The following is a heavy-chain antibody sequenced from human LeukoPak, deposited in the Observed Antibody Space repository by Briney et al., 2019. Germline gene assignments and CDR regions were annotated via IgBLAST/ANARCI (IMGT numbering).Heavy chain of an antibody. J-gene: IGHJ5*02. CDR2: IKSKTDGGTT. Sequence: GGSLRLSCEGSGFSFTNAWMSWVRQAPGKGLEWVGRIKSKTDGGTTDYAAPVKGRFTMSRDDSKNKLFLQMNSLRTEDTALYYCTTDSSGFYWFDPWGQGTLVTVSS. V-gene: IGHV3-15*01. D-gene: IGHD6-19*01. CDR3: TTDSSGFYWFDP. CDR1: GFSFTNAW.